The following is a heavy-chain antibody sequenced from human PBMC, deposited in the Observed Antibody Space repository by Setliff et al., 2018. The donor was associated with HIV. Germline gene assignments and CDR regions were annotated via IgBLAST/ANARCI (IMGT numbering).Heavy chain of an antibody. CDR2: ITSNGGTK. Sequence: GGSLRLSCAASGFTFSYYAMNWVRQAPGKGLEWVSSITSNGGTKYYADSVRGRFILSRDNSKNMLYLQMNSLRAADTAVYYCAKDTEGYYDSSGYINPYFDYWGQGTAVTVSS. D-gene: IGHD3-22*01. V-gene: IGHV3-23*01. J-gene: IGHJ4*02. CDR3: AKDTEGYYDSSGYINPYFDY. CDR1: GFTFSYYA.